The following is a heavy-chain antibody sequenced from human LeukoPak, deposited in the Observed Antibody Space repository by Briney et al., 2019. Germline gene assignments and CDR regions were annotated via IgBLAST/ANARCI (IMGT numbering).Heavy chain of an antibody. Sequence: GESLKISCKGSGYSFTSYWIGWVRQMPGKGLEWMGIIYPGDSDTRYSPSFQGQVTISADKSISTAYLQWSSLKASDTATYYCARQGTTRRSGHDAFDIWGQGTMVTVSS. J-gene: IGHJ3*02. CDR2: IYPGDSDT. V-gene: IGHV5-51*01. CDR1: GYSFTSYW. CDR3: ARQGTTRRSGHDAFDI. D-gene: IGHD1/OR15-1a*01.